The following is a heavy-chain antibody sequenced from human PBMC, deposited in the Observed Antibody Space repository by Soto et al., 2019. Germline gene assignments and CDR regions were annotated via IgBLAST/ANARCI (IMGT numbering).Heavy chain of an antibody. J-gene: IGHJ6*02. CDR1: GGSINSSSYY. D-gene: IGHD6-13*01. Sequence: QLQLQESGPGLVKPSETLSLTCTVSGGSINSSSYYWGWIRQPPGKGLEWIGSIYYSGSTYYNPSLKSRVTISVDTSKNQFSLKLSSVTAADTAVYYCARANNAYSSSWYREAYYYYYGMDVWGQGTTVTVSS. CDR3: ARANNAYSSSWYREAYYYYYGMDV. CDR2: IYYSGST. V-gene: IGHV4-39*01.